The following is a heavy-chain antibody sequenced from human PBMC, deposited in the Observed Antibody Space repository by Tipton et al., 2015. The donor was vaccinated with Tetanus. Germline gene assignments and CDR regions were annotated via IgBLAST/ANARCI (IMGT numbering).Heavy chain of an antibody. J-gene: IGHJ4*02. V-gene: IGHV4-34*01. CDR2: INHSGST. CDR1: GGSFSGYY. D-gene: IGHD3-10*01. Sequence: TLSLTCAVYGGSFSGYYWSWIRQPPGKGLEWIGEINHSGSTNYNPSLKSRVTISVDTSKNQFSLKLSSVTAADTAVYYCASSLWFGELSYYFDYWSQGTLVTVSS. CDR3: ASSLWFGELSYYFDY.